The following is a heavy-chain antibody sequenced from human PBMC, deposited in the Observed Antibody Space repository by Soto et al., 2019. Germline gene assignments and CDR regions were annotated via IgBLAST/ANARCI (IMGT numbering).Heavy chain of an antibody. CDR2: IHYSGSS. CDR1: GASINSYY. J-gene: IGHJ4*02. Sequence: SETLSLTCTVSGASINSYYWSWIRQPPGKGLEWIGYIHYSGSSSYNPSVKSRVTISVDTSKTQFSLKLSSVTAADTAVYYCARVTGRHSLEIWGQGTLVTVSS. CDR3: ARVTGRHSLEI. D-gene: IGHD1-1*01. V-gene: IGHV4-59*01.